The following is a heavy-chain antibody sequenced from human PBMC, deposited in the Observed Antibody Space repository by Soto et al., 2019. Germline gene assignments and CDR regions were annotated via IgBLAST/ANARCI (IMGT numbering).Heavy chain of an antibody. V-gene: IGHV3-48*03. J-gene: IGHJ4*02. Sequence: PVGSLRLSCAASGFTFSSYEMNWVRQAPGKGLEWVSYISSSGSTIYYADSVKGRFTISRDNAKNSLYLQMNSLRAEDTAVYYCARIIDYYDSSGYFDYWGQGTLVTVSS. CDR3: ARIIDYYDSSGYFDY. CDR1: GFTFSSYE. CDR2: ISSSGSTI. D-gene: IGHD3-22*01.